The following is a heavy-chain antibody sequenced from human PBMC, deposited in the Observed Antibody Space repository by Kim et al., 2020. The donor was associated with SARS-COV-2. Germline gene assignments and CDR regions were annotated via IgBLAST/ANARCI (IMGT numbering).Heavy chain of an antibody. Sequence: SETLSLTCAVSGGSISSSNWWSWVRQPPGKGLEWIGEIYHSGSTNYNPSLKSRVTISVDKSKNQFSLKLSSVTAADTAVYYCARVPIVSFLTGYYPFDYWGQGTLVTVSS. D-gene: IGHD3-9*01. J-gene: IGHJ4*02. V-gene: IGHV4-4*02. CDR2: IYHSGST. CDR3: ARVPIVSFLTGYYPFDY. CDR1: GGSISSSNW.